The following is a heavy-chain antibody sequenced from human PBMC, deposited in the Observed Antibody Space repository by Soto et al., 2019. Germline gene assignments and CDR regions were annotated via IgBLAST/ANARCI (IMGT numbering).Heavy chain of an antibody. Sequence: QSQTLSLTCAVYGGSFSGYYWSWIRQPPGKGLEWIGEINHSGSTNYNPSLKSRVTISVDTSKNQFSLKLSSVTATDTALYYCARGAIAARPFLPFNWFDPWGQGTLVTVSS. V-gene: IGHV4-34*01. D-gene: IGHD6-6*01. CDR2: INHSGST. CDR3: ARGAIAARPFLPFNWFDP. J-gene: IGHJ5*02. CDR1: GGSFSGYY.